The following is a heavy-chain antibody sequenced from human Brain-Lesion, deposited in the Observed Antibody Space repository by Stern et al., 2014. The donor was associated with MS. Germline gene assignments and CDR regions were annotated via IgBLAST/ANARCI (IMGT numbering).Heavy chain of an antibody. CDR3: ARGTAMIFGANGLDV. Sequence: QVQLQESGPGLVKPSQALSLTCTVSGGSISSGSYSWTWIRQSAGKGLEWIGRIYTSGSTNYNLSFKSRTTISSDTAQNQFSLKLHSVTAADTAVYYCARGTAMIFGANGLDVWGQGTTVTVSS. V-gene: IGHV4-61*02. CDR2: IYTSGST. J-gene: IGHJ6*02. D-gene: IGHD3/OR15-3a*01. CDR1: GGSISSGSYS.